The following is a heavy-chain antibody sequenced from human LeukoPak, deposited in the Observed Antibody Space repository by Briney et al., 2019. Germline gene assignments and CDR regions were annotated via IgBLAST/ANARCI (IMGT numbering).Heavy chain of an antibody. V-gene: IGHV4-38-2*02. D-gene: IGHD3-9*01. CDR3: ARDRGSYYDILTGHYTPPYYFDY. Sequence: SETLSLTCTVSGYSISSGYYWGWIRQPPGKGLEWIGSIYHSGSTYYNPSLKSRVTISVDTPKNQFSLKLSSVTAADTAVYYCARDRGSYYDILTGHYTPPYYFDYWGQGTLVTVSS. CDR2: IYHSGST. CDR1: GYSISSGYY. J-gene: IGHJ4*02.